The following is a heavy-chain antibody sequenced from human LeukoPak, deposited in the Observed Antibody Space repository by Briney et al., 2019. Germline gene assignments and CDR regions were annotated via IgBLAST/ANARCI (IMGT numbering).Heavy chain of an antibody. Sequence: SETLSLTCTVSGGSISSYYWSWIRQPPGKGLGWIGYIYYSGSTNYNPSLKSRVTISVDTSKNQFSLKLSSVTAADTAVYYCARVFGEPNYWGQGTLVTVSS. J-gene: IGHJ4*02. CDR3: ARVFGEPNY. D-gene: IGHD3-10*02. CDR1: GGSISSYY. V-gene: IGHV4-59*01. CDR2: IYYSGST.